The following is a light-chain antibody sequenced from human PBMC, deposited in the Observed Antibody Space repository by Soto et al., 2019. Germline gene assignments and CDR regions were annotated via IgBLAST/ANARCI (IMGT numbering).Light chain of an antibody. J-gene: IGKJ1*01. Sequence: AIGMTQSPSSLSAPTGDRVTIACRASQDIGSVLAWYQQKAGKAPKLLIYVASALQTGVPSRFSGSGSGTDFTLTISRLQSEDSATYYCQQYYSYPRTFGQGTKV. CDR2: VAS. V-gene: IGKV1-8*01. CDR3: QQYYSYPRT. CDR1: QDIGSV.